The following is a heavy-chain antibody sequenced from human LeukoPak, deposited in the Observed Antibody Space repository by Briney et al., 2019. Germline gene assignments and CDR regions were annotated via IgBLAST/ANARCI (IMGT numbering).Heavy chain of an antibody. D-gene: IGHD2-2*03. J-gene: IGHJ6*03. V-gene: IGHV1-2*02. CDR3: ARHGYCGNPRCYPDYYYIDV. CDR1: GYTFTDYY. CDR2: ISPNSGGT. Sequence: VASVKVSCKAYGYTFTDYYIHWVRQAPGQGLEWMGWISPNSGGTNYAQKFQGRVTMTRDTSITTAYMELSGLRSDDTAVYYCARHGYCGNPRCYPDYYYIDVWGKGTKVTVSS.